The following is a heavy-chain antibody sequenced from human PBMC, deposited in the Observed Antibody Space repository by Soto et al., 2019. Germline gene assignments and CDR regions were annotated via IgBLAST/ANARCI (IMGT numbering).Heavy chain of an antibody. Sequence: QVQLVESGGGVVQPGRSLRLSCAASGFTFSSYAMHWVRQAPGKGLEWVAIMSYDGNNQYYADSVKGRFTISRDNFKNTLHLQMNSLRAEDTAVYYCAKALGELYHESFDYWCQGILGTVSS. CDR2: MSYDGNNQ. V-gene: IGHV3-30*18. CDR3: AKALGELYHESFDY. J-gene: IGHJ4*02. D-gene: IGHD3-16*01. CDR1: GFTFSSYA.